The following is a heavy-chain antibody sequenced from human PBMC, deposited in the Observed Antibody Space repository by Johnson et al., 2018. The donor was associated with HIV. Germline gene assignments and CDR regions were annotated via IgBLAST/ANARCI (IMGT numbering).Heavy chain of an antibody. CDR1: GFTSTNCA. J-gene: IGHJ3*02. CDR2: ISYDGSNN. CDR3: AKDLLTLDAFDI. V-gene: IGHV3-30-3*01. Sequence: QVQLVESGGGVVQPGRSLRLSCAASGFTSTNCARHWVRQAPGISYDGSNNYYADCVKGRFTVSRDNSKNTLFLQMNSLRAEDTAVYYCAKDLLTLDAFDIWGQGTMVTVSS.